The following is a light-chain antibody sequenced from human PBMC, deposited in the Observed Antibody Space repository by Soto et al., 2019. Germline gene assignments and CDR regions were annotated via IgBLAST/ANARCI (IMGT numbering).Light chain of an antibody. CDR3: QVWDTRSEHYV. Sequence: SYELTQSPSVSVAPGQTVTITCGGSSIGSKSVHWYQQKPGQAPVLVVYDDSDRRSGIPERFSGSNSGNTATLTITRVEAGDEADYHCQVWDTRSEHYVFGPGNKLTVL. CDR2: DDS. CDR1: SIGSKS. J-gene: IGLJ1*01. V-gene: IGLV3-21*02.